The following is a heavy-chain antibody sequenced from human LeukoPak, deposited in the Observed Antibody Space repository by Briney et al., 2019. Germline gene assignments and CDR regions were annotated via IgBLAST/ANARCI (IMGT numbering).Heavy chain of an antibody. J-gene: IGHJ4*02. CDR3: ARVGYSSSWYGNYFDY. CDR1: GGSISSYY. V-gene: IGHV4-59*12. D-gene: IGHD6-13*01. Sequence: SETLSLTCTVSGGSISSYYWSWIRQPPGKGLEWIGYIYYSGSTYYNPSLKSRVTISVDTSKNQFSLKLSSVTAADTAVYYCARVGYSSSWYGNYFDYWGQGTLVTVSS. CDR2: IYYSGST.